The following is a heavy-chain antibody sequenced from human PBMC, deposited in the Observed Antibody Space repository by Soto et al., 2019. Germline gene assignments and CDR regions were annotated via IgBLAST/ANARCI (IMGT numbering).Heavy chain of an antibody. Sequence: SETLSLTCTVSGGSISGYYWSWIRQPPGKGLEWIGYMYNTGSTVYNPSFKSRVTISVDTSKNQFSLKLNSVTAADTAIYYCARDLWGYCGTDCYPLDVWGQGTTVTVS. V-gene: IGHV4-59*01. CDR3: ARDLWGYCGTDCYPLDV. CDR1: GGSISGYY. J-gene: IGHJ6*02. CDR2: MYNTGST. D-gene: IGHD2-21*02.